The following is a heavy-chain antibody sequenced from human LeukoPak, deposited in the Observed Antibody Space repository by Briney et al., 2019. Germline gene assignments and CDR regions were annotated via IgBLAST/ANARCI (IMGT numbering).Heavy chain of an antibody. CDR3: ARAGSSWYYFDY. CDR1: GFTFSSYT. D-gene: IGHD6-13*01. J-gene: IGHJ4*02. Sequence: PGGSLRLSCAASGFTFSSYTMNWVRQAPGKGLEWVSSISSSSSYIYYADSVNGRFTISRDNAKNSLYLQMNSLRAEDTAVYYCARAGSSWYYFDYWGQGTLVTVSS. V-gene: IGHV3-21*01. CDR2: ISSSSSYI.